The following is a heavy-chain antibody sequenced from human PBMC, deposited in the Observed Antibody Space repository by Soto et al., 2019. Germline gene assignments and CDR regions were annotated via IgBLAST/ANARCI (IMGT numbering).Heavy chain of an antibody. CDR2: IYYSGSA. CDR1: GASISRGAYY. CDR3: ARGVLANWGPENWFDP. Sequence: SETLSLTCSVSGASISRGAYYWSWIRQHPGKGLEWIGNIYYSGSAYYNPSLKSRVAISVDTSQNQFSLRLSSVTAADTAVYYCARGVLANWGPENWFDPWGQGSLVTVSS. J-gene: IGHJ5*02. D-gene: IGHD7-27*01. V-gene: IGHV4-31*03.